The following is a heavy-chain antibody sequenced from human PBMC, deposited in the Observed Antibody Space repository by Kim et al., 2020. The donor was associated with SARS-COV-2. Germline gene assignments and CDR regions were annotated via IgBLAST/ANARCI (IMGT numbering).Heavy chain of an antibody. Sequence: SETLSLSCAVYGGSFSGYYWSWIRQPPGKGLEWIGEINHSGSTNYNPSLKSRVTISVDTSKNQFSLKLSSVTAADTAVYYCARGVVVVVAAPYLEALYYFDYWGQGTLVTVSS. CDR1: GGSFSGYY. D-gene: IGHD2-15*01. CDR2: INHSGST. CDR3: ARGVVVVVAAPYLEALYYFDY. J-gene: IGHJ4*02. V-gene: IGHV4-34*01.